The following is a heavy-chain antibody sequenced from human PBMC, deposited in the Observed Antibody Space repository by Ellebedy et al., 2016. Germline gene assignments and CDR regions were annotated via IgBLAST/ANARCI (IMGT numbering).Heavy chain of an antibody. CDR3: ARGVGGTSLNWFDP. CDR1: GFTFSSYS. D-gene: IGHD3-16*01. V-gene: IGHV3-21*01. CDR2: ITSRATYI. J-gene: IGHJ5*02. Sequence: GESLKISXAASGFTFSSYSMNWVRQAPGKGLEWVSSITSRATYIYYADSVKGRFTISRDNAKNSLYLQMNSLRAEDTAVYYCARGVGGTSLNWFDPWGQGTLVTVSS.